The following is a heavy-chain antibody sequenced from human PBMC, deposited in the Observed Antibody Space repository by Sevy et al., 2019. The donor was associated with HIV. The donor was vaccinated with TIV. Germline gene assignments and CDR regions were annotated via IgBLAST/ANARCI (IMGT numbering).Heavy chain of an antibody. D-gene: IGHD6-19*01. V-gene: IGHV3-30-3*01. CDR3: ARDQIAVAGNPIYYYYGMDV. J-gene: IGHJ6*02. CDR1: GFTFSSYA. Sequence: GGSLRLSCAASGFTFSSYAMHWVRQAPGKGLEWVAVISYDGSNKYYKDSVKGRFTISRENSKNTLYLQMNSLRAEDTAVYYCARDQIAVAGNPIYYYYGMDVWGQGTTVTVSS. CDR2: ISYDGSNK.